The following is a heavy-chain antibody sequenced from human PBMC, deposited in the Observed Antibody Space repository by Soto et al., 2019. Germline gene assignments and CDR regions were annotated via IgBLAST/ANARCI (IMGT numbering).Heavy chain of an antibody. CDR1: GYTFTSYD. Sequence: ASVKVSCKASGYTFTSYDINWVRQATGQGLEWMGWMNPNSGNTGYAQKFQGRVTMTRDESTSTAYMELSSLRSEDTAVYYCARGNGGSYLVDYWGQGTLVTVSS. J-gene: IGHJ4*02. CDR2: MNPNSGNT. CDR3: ARGNGGSYLVDY. D-gene: IGHD1-26*01. V-gene: IGHV1-8*01.